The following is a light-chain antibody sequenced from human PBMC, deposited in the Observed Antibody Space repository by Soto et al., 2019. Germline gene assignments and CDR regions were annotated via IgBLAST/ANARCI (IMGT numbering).Light chain of an antibody. J-gene: IGKJ4*01. CDR1: QDISSW. CDR2: AAF. CDR3: QQTKSFPLT. V-gene: IGKV1D-12*01. Sequence: DIQMTQSPSAVSASVGDRVTITCRASQDISSWLAWYQQKPGTAPKVLIYAAFSLQSGVPSRFSGSGSGTDFTLTISSLQHEDFATYYWQQTKSFPLTFGGGTKVEIK.